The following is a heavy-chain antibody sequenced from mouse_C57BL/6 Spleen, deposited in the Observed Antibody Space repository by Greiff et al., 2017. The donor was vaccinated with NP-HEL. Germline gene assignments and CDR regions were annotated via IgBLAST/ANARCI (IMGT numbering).Heavy chain of an antibody. CDR2: ISGGGGNT. CDR1: GFTFSSYT. Sequence: EVQLVESGGGLVKPGGSLKLSCAASGFTFSSYTMSWVRQTPEKRLEWVATISGGGGNTYYPDSVKGRFTISRDNAKNTLYLQMSSLRSEDTALYYCARQGSNYEGYAMDYWGQGTSVTVSS. V-gene: IGHV5-9*01. CDR3: ARQGSNYEGYAMDY. J-gene: IGHJ4*01. D-gene: IGHD2-5*01.